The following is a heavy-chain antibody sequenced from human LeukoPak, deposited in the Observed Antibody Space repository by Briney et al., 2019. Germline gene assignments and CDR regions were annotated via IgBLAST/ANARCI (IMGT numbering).Heavy chain of an antibody. V-gene: IGHV4-34*01. CDR2: INHSESS. CDR3: VRQREGYFDL. CDR1: VGSFSGYY. J-gene: IGHJ2*01. Sequence: NPSETLSLTCAVYVGSFSGYYWSWIRQPPGKGLEWIGEINHSESSNYNPSLKSRVTISVDTSKNQFSLKLSAVTAADTAVYYCVRQREGYFDLWGRGTQVTVSS.